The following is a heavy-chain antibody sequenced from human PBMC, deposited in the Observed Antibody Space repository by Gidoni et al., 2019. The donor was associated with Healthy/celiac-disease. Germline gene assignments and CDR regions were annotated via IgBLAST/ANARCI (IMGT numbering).Heavy chain of an antibody. Sequence: EVQLLESGGGLVQPGGSLRLPCAASGCPFISDAMSWVRQAPGKGLEWVSAISGSGGSTYYADSVKGRFTISRDNSKNTLYLQMNSLRAEDTAVYYCATHSGSYYYYYGMDVWGQGTTVTVSS. J-gene: IGHJ6*02. D-gene: IGHD1-26*01. CDR2: ISGSGGST. CDR1: GCPFISDA. CDR3: ATHSGSYYYYYGMDV. V-gene: IGHV3-23*01.